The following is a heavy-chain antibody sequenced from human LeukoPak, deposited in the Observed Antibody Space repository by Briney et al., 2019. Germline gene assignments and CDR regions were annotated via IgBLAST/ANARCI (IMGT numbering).Heavy chain of an antibody. Sequence: PGGSLRLPCAASGFTFSTFGMTWVCQAPGKGLLWVSRINSDGSTITYADSVKGRFTISRDNAKNTLYLQMNSLRAEDTAVYYCARGREGYNYEFVYWGLGTLVAVSS. CDR3: ARGREGYNYEFVY. CDR2: INSDGSTI. J-gene: IGHJ4*02. V-gene: IGHV3-74*03. D-gene: IGHD5-24*01. CDR1: GFTFSTFG.